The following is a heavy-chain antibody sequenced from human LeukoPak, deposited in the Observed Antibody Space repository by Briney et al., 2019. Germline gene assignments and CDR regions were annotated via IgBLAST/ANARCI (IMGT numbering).Heavy chain of an antibody. D-gene: IGHD3-9*01. CDR1: GGTFSSYA. CDR3: ARAYILTGYTFDY. J-gene: IGHJ4*02. V-gene: IGHV1-69*04. CDR2: IIPILGIA. Sequence: SVKVSCKASGGTFSSYAISWVRQAPGQGLEWMGRIIPILGIANYAQKFQGRVTITADKSTSTAYMELSSLRSEDTAVYYCARAYILTGYTFDYWGQGTLVTVSS.